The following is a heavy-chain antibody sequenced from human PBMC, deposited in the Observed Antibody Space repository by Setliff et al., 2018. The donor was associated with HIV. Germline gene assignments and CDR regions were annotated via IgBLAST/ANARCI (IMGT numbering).Heavy chain of an antibody. CDR3: TRSPGLRCVDS. CDR1: GGSISSSSHY. V-gene: IGHV4-39*01. CDR2: IYNDGST. D-gene: IGHD3-3*01. J-gene: IGHJ4*02. Sequence: SETLSLTCTVSGGSISSSSHYWGWIRQPPGKGREGIGSIYNDGSTYYNPSLKSRVTISVDTSKNQFSLKLKSVTAADTALYYFTRSPGLRCVDSWGQGTLVTVSS.